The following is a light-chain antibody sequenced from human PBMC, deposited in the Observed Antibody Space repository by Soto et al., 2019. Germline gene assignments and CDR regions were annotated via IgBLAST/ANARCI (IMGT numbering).Light chain of an antibody. V-gene: IGKV3-11*01. CDR2: DAS. CDR1: QSVSNNY. CDR3: QQRSTRIT. Sequence: EIVLTRSPGTLSLSPGERATLSCRASQSVSNNYLAWYQQKPGQAPRLLIYDASNRATGIPASLSGSASATDFPLTISRIPPEDFAVYYCQQRSTRITFGQGTRLEIK. J-gene: IGKJ5*01.